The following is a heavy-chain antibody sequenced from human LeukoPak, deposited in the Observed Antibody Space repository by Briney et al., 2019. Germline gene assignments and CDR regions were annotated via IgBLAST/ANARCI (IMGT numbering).Heavy chain of an antibody. V-gene: IGHV3-53*01. CDR3: ARASLWFGEFYFDY. Sequence: PGGSLRLSCAASGFTVSSNYMSWVRQAPGKGLEWVSVIYSGGSTYYADSVKGRFTTSRDNSKNTLYLQMNSLRAEDTAVYYCARASLWFGEFYFDYWGQGTLVTVSS. D-gene: IGHD3-10*01. J-gene: IGHJ4*02. CDR2: IYSGGST. CDR1: GFTVSSNY.